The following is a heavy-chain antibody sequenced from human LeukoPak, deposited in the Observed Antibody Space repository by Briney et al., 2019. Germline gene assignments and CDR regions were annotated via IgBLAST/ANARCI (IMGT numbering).Heavy chain of an antibody. J-gene: IGHJ6*03. D-gene: IGHD3-22*01. V-gene: IGHV1-69*06. CDR2: IIPIFGTA. CDR1: GGTFSSYA. CDR3: ASPLPNYYDSSGYSVYYYMDV. Sequence: ASVKVSCKASGGTFSSYAISWVRQAPGQGLEWMGGIIPIFGTANYAQKFQGRVTITADKSTSTAYMELSSLRSEDTAVYYCASPLPNYYDSSGYSVYYYMDVWGKGTTVTVSS.